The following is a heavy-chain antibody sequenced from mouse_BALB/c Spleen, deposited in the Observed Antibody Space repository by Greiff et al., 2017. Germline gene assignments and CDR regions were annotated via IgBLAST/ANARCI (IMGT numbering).Heavy chain of an antibody. V-gene: IGHV5-17*02. D-gene: IGHD1-1*01. CDR2: ISSGSSTI. J-gene: IGHJ2*01. CDR1: GFTFSSFG. Sequence: VQLKESGGGLVQPGGSRKLSCAASGFTFSSFGMHWVRQAPEKGLEWVAYISSGSSTIYYADTVKGRFTISRDNPKNTLFLQMTSLRSEDTAMYYCARSNTTVVEDYFDYWGQGTTLTVSS. CDR3: ARSNTTVVEDYFDY.